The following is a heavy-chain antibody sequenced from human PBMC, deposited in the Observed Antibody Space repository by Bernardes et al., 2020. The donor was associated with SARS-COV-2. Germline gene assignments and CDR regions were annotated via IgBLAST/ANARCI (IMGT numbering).Heavy chain of an antibody. Sequence: GSLRLSCAASGFTFRSYAMFWVRQAPGKGLEWVSGISGSGYSTYYTDSVRGRFTTSRDNSENTVYLQMNSLRAEDSGVYYCAKDQKSLEPLYALSFWGQGTVVTVSS. CDR1: GFTFRSYA. CDR2: ISGSGYST. V-gene: IGHV3-23*01. D-gene: IGHD1-1*01. CDR3: AKDQKSLEPLYALSF. J-gene: IGHJ4*02.